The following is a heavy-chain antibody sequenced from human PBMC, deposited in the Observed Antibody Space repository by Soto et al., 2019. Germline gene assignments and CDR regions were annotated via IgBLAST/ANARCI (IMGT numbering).Heavy chain of an antibody. J-gene: IGHJ4*02. D-gene: IGHD2-21*02. CDR2: LYHTGNT. CDR1: GGSISSGGYS. V-gene: IGHV4-30-2*01. Sequence: SETLSLTCAVSGGSISSGGYSWSWIRQPPGKGLEWIGYLYHTGNTYYNPSLESRVTISVDRSKNQFSLELTSVTAADTAVYYCARFRGTAILDFWGQGTLVTVSS. CDR3: ARFRGTAILDF.